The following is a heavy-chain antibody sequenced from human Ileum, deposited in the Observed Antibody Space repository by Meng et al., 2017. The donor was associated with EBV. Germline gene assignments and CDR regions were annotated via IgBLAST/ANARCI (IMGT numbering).Heavy chain of an antibody. D-gene: IGHD2-15*01. CDR2: IYYSGST. Sequence: QVHLQDAGQGLMKPPETLPPACTVAGGSISSYYWSWFRQPPGKGLEWIGYIYYSGSTNYNPSLKSRVTISVDTSKNQFSLNLSSVTAADTAVYYCARGGWSLDYWGQGTLVTVSS. CDR1: GGSISSYY. J-gene: IGHJ4*02. CDR3: ARGGWSLDY. V-gene: IGHV4-59*08.